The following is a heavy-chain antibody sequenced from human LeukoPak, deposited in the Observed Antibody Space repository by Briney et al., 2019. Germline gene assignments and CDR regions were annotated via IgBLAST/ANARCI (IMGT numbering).Heavy chain of an antibody. CDR2: ISGTGGTT. V-gene: IGHV3-23*01. Sequence: QAGGSLRLSCEASGFTYSSYWMSWVRQAPGKGLEWVSLISGTGGTTYYADSVKGRFTISRDNSKNTLYVQLNSLRAEDTAIYYCATDSRRFDFWGQGTLVTVSS. CDR1: GFTYSSYW. CDR3: ATDSRRFDF. J-gene: IGHJ4*02.